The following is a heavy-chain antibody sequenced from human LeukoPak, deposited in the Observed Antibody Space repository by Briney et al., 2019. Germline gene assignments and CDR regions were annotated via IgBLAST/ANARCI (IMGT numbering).Heavy chain of an antibody. CDR2: ISWDSGSQ. CDR1: GFSLEDYA. CDR3: IKDMGFDLLKDAFHV. Sequence: GGSLRLSCVGSGFSLEDYAMHWVRQVPGKGQEWVSSISWDSGSQAYTDSVKGRFTISRDNDKNSLYLQMNSLRLEDTAFYYCIKDMGFDLLKDAFHVWGQGTLVTVSS. V-gene: IGHV3-9*01. D-gene: IGHD3-9*01. J-gene: IGHJ3*01.